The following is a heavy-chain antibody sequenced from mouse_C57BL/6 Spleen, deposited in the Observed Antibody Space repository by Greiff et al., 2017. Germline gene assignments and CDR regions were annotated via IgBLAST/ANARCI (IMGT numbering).Heavy chain of an antibody. J-gene: IGHJ2*01. CDR1: GYAFSSSW. CDR2: IYPGDGDT. D-gene: IGHD1-1*01. Sequence: VQLQQSGPELVKPGASVKISCKASGYAFSSSWMNWVKQRPGKGLEWIGRIYPGDGDTNYNGKFKGKATLTADKSSSTAYMQRSRLTSEASAVYFCAREGGAYYYSISIDYWDQGTTLTVSS. V-gene: IGHV1-82*01. CDR3: AREGGAYYYSISIDY.